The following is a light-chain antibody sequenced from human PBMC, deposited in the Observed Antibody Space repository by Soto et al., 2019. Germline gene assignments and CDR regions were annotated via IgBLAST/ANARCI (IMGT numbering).Light chain of an antibody. CDR2: AVS. CDR1: SDDIGAYNY. CDR3: RSYTSSSSTRYV. Sequence: QSALTQPASVSGSPGQSITISCTGTSDDIGAYNYVSWYQQHPGQAPKLMIYAVSGRPSGVSNRFSGSKSANTASLTISGLQPEDEADYYCRSYTSSSSTRYVFGTGTKLTVL. J-gene: IGLJ1*01. V-gene: IGLV2-14*01.